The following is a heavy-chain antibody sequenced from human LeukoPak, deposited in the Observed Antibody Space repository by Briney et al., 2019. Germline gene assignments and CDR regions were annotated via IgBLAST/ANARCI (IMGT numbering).Heavy chain of an antibody. CDR1: GFTFDDYA. CDR3: AKDGANYYDSSGYYGPFDY. J-gene: IGHJ4*02. V-gene: IGHV3-43D*04. D-gene: IGHD3-22*01. Sequence: GSLRLSCAASGFTFDDYAMHWVRQAPGKGVEWVSLISWDGGSTYYADSVKGGFTISRDNSKNSLYLQMNSLRAEDTALYYCAKDGANYYDSSGYYGPFDYWGQGTLVTVSS. CDR2: ISWDGGST.